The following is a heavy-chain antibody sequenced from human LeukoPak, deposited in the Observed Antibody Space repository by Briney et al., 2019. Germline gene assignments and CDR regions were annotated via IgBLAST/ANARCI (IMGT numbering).Heavy chain of an antibody. V-gene: IGHV1-3*03. D-gene: IGHD6-6*01. CDR1: GYTFTSYA. Sequence: ASAKVSCKASGYTFTSYAMHWVRQAPGQRLEWMGWINAGNGNTKYSQEFQGRVTITRDTSASTAYMELSSLRSEDMAMYYCARGLLGSSSVFDYWGQGTLVTVSS. J-gene: IGHJ4*02. CDR3: ARGLLGSSSVFDY. CDR2: INAGNGNT.